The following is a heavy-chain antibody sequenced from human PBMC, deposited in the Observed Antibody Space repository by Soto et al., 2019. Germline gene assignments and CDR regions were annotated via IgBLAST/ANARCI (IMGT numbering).Heavy chain of an antibody. CDR1: GGSISSGGYY. Sequence: QVQLQESGPGLVKPSQTLSLTCTVSGGSISSGGYYWSWIRQHAGKGLEWIGYIYYSGSTYCNPSLKSRVTISVDTSKNQFSLKLSSVTAADTAVYYCAREVAHNWFDPWGQGTLVTVSS. CDR2: IYYSGST. CDR3: AREVAHNWFDP. D-gene: IGHD2-15*01. J-gene: IGHJ5*02. V-gene: IGHV4-31*03.